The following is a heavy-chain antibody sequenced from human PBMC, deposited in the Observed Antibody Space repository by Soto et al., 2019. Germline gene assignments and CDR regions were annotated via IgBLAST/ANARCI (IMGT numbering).Heavy chain of an antibody. D-gene: IGHD5-12*01. CDR3: TKNSAYALDY. CDR1: RYSINNNNC. V-gene: IGHV4-4*02. Sequence: KPSETLSLTCDVSRYSINNNNCWILVRHSPGGGLEWIGELHHGGSTNYNPSLESRVTFSVDISKNQFFLKLSSVTAADTAVYYCTKNSAYALDYWGQGTLVTVSS. CDR2: LHHGGST. J-gene: IGHJ4*02.